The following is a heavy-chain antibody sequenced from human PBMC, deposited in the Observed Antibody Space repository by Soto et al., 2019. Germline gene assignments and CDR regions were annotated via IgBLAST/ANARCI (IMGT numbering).Heavy chain of an antibody. D-gene: IGHD2-15*01. J-gene: IGHJ6*02. CDR1: GFTFSSYV. Sequence: QVQLVESGGGVVQPGRSLRLSCAASGFTFSSYVMYWVRQAPGKGLEWVAIISYDKNNKYYADSVKGRFTISRDNSKXTXXXQXXSLGGEDTAVYYCARAGCDGGSCYTLVGLRYGMDVWGQGTTVTVSS. V-gene: IGHV3-30-3*01. CDR3: ARAGCDGGSCYTLVGLRYGMDV. CDR2: ISYDKNNK.